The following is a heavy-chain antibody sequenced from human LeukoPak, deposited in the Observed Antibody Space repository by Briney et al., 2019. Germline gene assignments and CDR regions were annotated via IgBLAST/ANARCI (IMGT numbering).Heavy chain of an antibody. D-gene: IGHD6-19*01. CDR3: ARDMKYSSGRPDY. V-gene: IGHV1-18*01. CDR2: HSSYKDKT. Sequence: ASVKVSCKTSGYSFSTYGLSWVRQAPGQGLEWMGWHSSYKDKTNYAQKFNARVTMTTDTSTNTAYMELRSLTAADTAVYYCARDMKYSSGRPDYWGQGTFVTVSS. CDR1: GYSFSTYG. J-gene: IGHJ4*02.